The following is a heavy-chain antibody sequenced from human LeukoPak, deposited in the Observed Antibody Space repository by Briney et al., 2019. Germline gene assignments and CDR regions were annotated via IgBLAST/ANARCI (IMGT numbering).Heavy chain of an antibody. V-gene: IGHV3-30*18. CDR3: AKDLGNGGNFDY. CDR2: ISYDGSNK. D-gene: IGHD3-16*01. J-gene: IGHJ4*02. Sequence: GGSLRLPCAASGFTFSSYGMHWVRQAPGKGLEWVAVISYDGSNKYYADSVKGRFTISRDNSKNTLYLQMNSLRAEDTAVYYCAKDLGNGGNFDYWGQGTLVTVSS. CDR1: GFTFSSYG.